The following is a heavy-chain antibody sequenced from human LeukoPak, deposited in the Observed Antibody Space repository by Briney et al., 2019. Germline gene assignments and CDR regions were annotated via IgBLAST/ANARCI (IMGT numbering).Heavy chain of an antibody. V-gene: IGHV3-49*03. J-gene: IGHJ4*02. CDR3: TIYDFWSGSPIDY. D-gene: IGHD3-3*01. CDR1: GFTFGDYA. Sequence: GGSLRLSCTASGFTFGDYAMSWFRQAPGKGLEWVGFIRSKAYGGTTEYAASVKGRFTISRDDSKSIAYLQMNSPKTEDTAVYYCTIYDFWSGSPIDYWGQGTLVTVSS. CDR2: IRSKAYGGTT.